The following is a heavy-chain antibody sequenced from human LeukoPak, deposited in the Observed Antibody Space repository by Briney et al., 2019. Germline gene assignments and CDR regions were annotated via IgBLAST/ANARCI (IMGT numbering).Heavy chain of an antibody. J-gene: IGHJ4*02. V-gene: IGHV3-48*01. D-gene: IGHD2-15*01. CDR3: ARPECSGGSCYSLS. CDR2: VSSSSSTI. CDR1: GFTFSSYS. Sequence: PGGSLRLSCAASGFTFSSYSTNWVRQAPGKGLEWVSYVSSSSSTIYYADSVKGRFTISRDNAKNSLYLQMNSLRAEDTAVYYCARPECSGGSCYSLSWGQGTLVTVSS.